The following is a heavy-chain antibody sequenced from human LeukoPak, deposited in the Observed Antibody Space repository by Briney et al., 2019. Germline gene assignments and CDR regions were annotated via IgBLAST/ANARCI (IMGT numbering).Heavy chain of an antibody. CDR2: ISGRGVRT. J-gene: IGHJ4*02. V-gene: IGHV3-23*01. CDR3: AKDYQAHYYGSGSYYAHFDY. CDR1: GFTFSSYA. D-gene: IGHD3-10*01. Sequence: GGPLRLSCAASGFTFSSYAMSWVRRAPGKGLEWVSAISGRGVRTYYADSVKGRFTISRDNSKNPLYLQMNSLRAEDTAVYYCAKDYQAHYYGSGSYYAHFDYWGQGTLVTVSS.